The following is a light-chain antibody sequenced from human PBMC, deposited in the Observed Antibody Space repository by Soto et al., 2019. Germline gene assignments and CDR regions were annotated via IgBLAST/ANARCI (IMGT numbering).Light chain of an antibody. CDR3: QQYNNWPIT. CDR2: GAS. CDR1: QSVSSN. V-gene: IGKV3-15*01. J-gene: IGKJ5*01. Sequence: IVRTHSPATLSVSPGERPTLFCRASQSVSSNLAWYQQKPGQAPRVLIYGASTRATGIPARFSGSGSGTEFTLTISSLQSEDFAVYYCQQYNNWPITFGQGTRLDIK.